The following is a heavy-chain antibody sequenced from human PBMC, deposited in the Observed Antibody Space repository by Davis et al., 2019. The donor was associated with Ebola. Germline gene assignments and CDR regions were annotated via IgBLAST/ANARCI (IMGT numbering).Heavy chain of an antibody. Sequence: PSETLSLTCTVSGASMTSYYWSWIRQPPGKGLEWIGYIAYTGNTIYNPSLKSRVTISGDTSKKQFSLRLSSVTAADTAVYYCASPHQIRGKDFFDCWGQGTLVTVSS. D-gene: IGHD2-2*01. V-gene: IGHV4-59*12. J-gene: IGHJ4*02. CDR3: ASPHQIRGKDFFDC. CDR2: IAYTGNT. CDR1: GASMTSYY.